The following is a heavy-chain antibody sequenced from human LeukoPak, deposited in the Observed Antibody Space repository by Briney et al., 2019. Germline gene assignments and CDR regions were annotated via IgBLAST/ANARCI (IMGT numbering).Heavy chain of an antibody. CDR2: IWYDGSNK. V-gene: IGHV3-33*01. CDR1: GFTFSSYG. D-gene: IGHD4-17*01. J-gene: IGHJ5*02. Sequence: PGRSLRLSCAASGFTFSSYGMHWVRQAPGKGLEWVAVIWYDGSNKYYADSVEGRFTISRDNSKNTLYLQMNSLRAEDTAVYYCARESYGDYVGYWFDPRGQGTLVTVSS. CDR3: ARESYGDYVGYWFDP.